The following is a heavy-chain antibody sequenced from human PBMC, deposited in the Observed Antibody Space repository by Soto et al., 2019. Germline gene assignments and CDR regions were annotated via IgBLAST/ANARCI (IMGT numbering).Heavy chain of an antibody. CDR3: AKDRAPSDV. CDR2: ISGSGGST. CDR1: GFIFSNFA. Sequence: GGSLRLSCAASGFIFSNFAMSWVRQAPGKGLEWVSAISGSGGSTYYADSVKGRFTISRDNSKNMLYVQMNSLRVEDTAVYYCAKDRAPSDVWGQGTTVTVSS. J-gene: IGHJ6*02. V-gene: IGHV3-23*01.